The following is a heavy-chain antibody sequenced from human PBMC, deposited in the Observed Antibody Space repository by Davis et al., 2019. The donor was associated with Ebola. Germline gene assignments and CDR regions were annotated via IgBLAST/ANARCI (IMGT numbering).Heavy chain of an antibody. CDR1: GYIFTSYG. J-gene: IGHJ6*02. CDR2: ISAYNGNT. V-gene: IGHV1-18*01. CDR3: ARYTVTTAFYGMDV. D-gene: IGHD4-11*01. Sequence: ASVKVSCKTSGYIFTSYGITWVRQAPGQGLEWMGWISAYNGNTNYAQKLQGRVTMTTDTSTSTAYMELRSLRSDDTAVYYCARYTVTTAFYGMDVWGQGTTVTVSS.